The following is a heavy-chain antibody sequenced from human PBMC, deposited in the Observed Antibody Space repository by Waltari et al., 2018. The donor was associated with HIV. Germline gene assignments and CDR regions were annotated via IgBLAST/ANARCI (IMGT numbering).Heavy chain of an antibody. CDR3: ARDGTVTGYYFDY. J-gene: IGHJ4*01. D-gene: IGHD4-17*01. V-gene: IGHV3-33*01. CDR1: GFTFSSHA. CDR2: IWYDGSNK. Sequence: QVQLVESGGGVVQPGGSLRLSCAASGFTFSSHAMHWDRRVPGKGLEWVAVIWYDGSNKYYVDSVKGRFTISRDNSKNTLYLQMSSLRVEDTTMYYCARDGTVTGYYFDYWGQGTLVTVSS.